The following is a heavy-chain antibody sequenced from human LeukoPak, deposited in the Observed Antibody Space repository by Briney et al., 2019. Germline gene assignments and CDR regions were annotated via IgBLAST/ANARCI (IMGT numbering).Heavy chain of an antibody. Sequence: GGSLRLSCAASGFTFSSYAMSWVRQAPGKGLEWVSAISGSGGSTYYADSVKGRFTISRDNSKNTLYLQMNSLRAEDTAVYYCAKVQKTYDFWSGYLDYWGQGPLVTVSS. CDR1: GFTFSSYA. CDR3: AKVQKTYDFWSGYLDY. V-gene: IGHV3-23*01. CDR2: ISGSGGST. D-gene: IGHD3-3*01. J-gene: IGHJ4*02.